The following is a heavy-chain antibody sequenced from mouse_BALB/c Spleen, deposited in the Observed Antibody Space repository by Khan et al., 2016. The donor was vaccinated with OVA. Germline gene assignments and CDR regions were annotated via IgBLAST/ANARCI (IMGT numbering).Heavy chain of an antibody. D-gene: IGHD3-3*01. CDR1: GYSITSDYA. CDR3: ARGRAY. CDR2: ISYSGST. V-gene: IGHV3-2*02. J-gene: IGHJ3*01. Sequence: VQLKQSGPGLVKPSQSLSLTCTVTGYSITSDYAWNWIRQFPGNKLEWMGYISYSGSTSYTPSLKSRISITRDTSKNQFFLQLNSVTTVDTATCYCARGRAYWGQGTLVTVSA.